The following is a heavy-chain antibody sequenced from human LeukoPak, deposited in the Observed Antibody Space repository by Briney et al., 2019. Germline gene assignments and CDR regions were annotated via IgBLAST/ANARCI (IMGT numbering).Heavy chain of an antibody. Sequence: SQTPSLTCTVSGGSISSGGYYWSWIRQHPEKGLEWIGHIYYSGSTYYNPSLKSRVTISLDTSKNQFSLKLSSVTAADTAVYYCSRGVAYNYGTDYWGQGTLVTVSS. V-gene: IGHV4-31*03. D-gene: IGHD1-1*01. CDR1: GGSISSGGYY. CDR3: SRGVAYNYGTDY. J-gene: IGHJ4*02. CDR2: IYYSGST.